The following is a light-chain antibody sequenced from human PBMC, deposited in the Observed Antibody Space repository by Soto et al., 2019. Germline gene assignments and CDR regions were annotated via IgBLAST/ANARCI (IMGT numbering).Light chain of an antibody. Sequence: QSALTQPASVSGSPGQSITISCTGTSSDVGSYNLVSWYQQHPGKAPKLMIYEVSKRPSGVSNRFSGSKSGNTASLTISGLQAEDEADYYCCSYAGGSTLGGVFGGGTKLTVL. CDR3: CSYAGGSTLGGV. CDR1: SSDVGSYNL. V-gene: IGLV2-23*02. CDR2: EVS. J-gene: IGLJ3*02.